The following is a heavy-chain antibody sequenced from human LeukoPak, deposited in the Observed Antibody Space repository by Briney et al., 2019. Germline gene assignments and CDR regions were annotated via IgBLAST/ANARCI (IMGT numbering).Heavy chain of an antibody. CDR3: AKGGGYEAQYYYYYLDV. J-gene: IGHJ6*03. Sequence: GGSLRLSCAASGFPFSSYSMNWVRQAPGKGLEWVSYIRSTGTTTYHADSVKGRFTISRDNSKNTLYLQMKSLRAEDTAVYYCAKGGGYEAQYYYYYLDVWGKGTTVTISS. CDR2: IRSTGTTT. CDR1: GFPFSSYS. D-gene: IGHD5-12*01. V-gene: IGHV3-48*01.